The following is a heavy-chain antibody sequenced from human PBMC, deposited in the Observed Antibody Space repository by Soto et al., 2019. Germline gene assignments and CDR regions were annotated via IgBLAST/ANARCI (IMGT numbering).Heavy chain of an antibody. D-gene: IGHD1-20*01. CDR3: ARDSFVTGTLDY. V-gene: IGHV3-48*01. CDR2: ISGSSSTI. CDR1: GLTFSRNS. Sequence: EVQLVESGGGLVQPGGSLRLSCAASGLTFSRNSMNWVRQTPGKGLEWLSYISGSSSTIYYADSVKGRFTISRDNAKNSLYLQMNSLIVEDTAVYYCARDSFVTGTLDYWGQGTLVTVSS. J-gene: IGHJ4*02.